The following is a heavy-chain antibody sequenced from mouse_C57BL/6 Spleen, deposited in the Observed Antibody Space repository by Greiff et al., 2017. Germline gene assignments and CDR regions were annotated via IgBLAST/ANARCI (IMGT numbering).Heavy chain of an antibody. CDR1: GYTFTSYW. D-gene: IGHD1-1*01. J-gene: IGHJ1*03. CDR2: IYPGSGST. V-gene: IGHV1-55*01. CDR3: ASPTYYYGSRGWYFDV. Sequence: QVQLQQPGAELVKPGASVKMSCKASGYTFTSYWITWVKQRPGQGLEWIGDIYPGSGSTNYNEKFKSKATLTVDTSSSTAYMQLSSLTSEDSAVYYCASPTYYYGSRGWYFDVWGTGTTVTVSS.